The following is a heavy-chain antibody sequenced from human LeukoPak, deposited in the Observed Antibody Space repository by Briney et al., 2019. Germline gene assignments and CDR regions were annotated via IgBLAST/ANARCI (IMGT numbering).Heavy chain of an antibody. Sequence: AGGSLSLSCAASGFTFSSYGRHWVRQPPGKGLEWVAVISYDSSTKYNAASVKGGFTFSRDNSKNTLYLQINSLRAEDTAVYDCAKVLVSGSYFYYYMDVWGKGTTVTVSS. CDR2: ISYDSSTK. V-gene: IGHV3-30*18. CDR3: AKVLVSGSYFYYYMDV. CDR1: GFTFSSYG. D-gene: IGHD1-26*01. J-gene: IGHJ6*03.